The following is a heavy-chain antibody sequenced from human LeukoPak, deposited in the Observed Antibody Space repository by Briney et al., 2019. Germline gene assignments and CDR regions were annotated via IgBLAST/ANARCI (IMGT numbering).Heavy chain of an antibody. CDR1: GGSFSGYY. J-gene: IGHJ5*02. V-gene: IGHV4-34*01. CDR2: INHSGST. CDR3: ARRGRRITGFDP. D-gene: IGHD1-14*01. Sequence: SETLSLTCAVYGGSFSGYYWSWIRQPPGEGLEWIGEINHSGSTNYNPSLKSRVTISVDTFKNQFSLKLSSVTAADTAVYYCARRGRRITGFDPWGQGTLVAVSS.